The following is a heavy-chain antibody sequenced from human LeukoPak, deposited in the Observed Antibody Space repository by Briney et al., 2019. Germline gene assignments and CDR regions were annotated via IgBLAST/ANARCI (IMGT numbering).Heavy chain of an antibody. CDR2: IYTSGST. CDR1: GGSISSGGYY. J-gene: IGHJ4*02. V-gene: IGHV4-61*02. D-gene: IGHD5-18*01. Sequence: PSQTLSLTCTVSGGSISSGGYYWNWIRQPAGKGLEWIGRIYTSGSTSYNSSLKSRVTMSVDTSENQFSLKLNSVTAADTAVYYCARDVGGYNYGYSLDYWGQGTLVSVSS. CDR3: ARDVGGYNYGYSLDY.